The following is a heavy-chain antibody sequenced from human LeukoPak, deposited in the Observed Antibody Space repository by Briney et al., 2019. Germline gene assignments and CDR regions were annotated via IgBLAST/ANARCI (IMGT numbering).Heavy chain of an antibody. CDR1: GYTFTGYY. J-gene: IGHJ4*02. CDR2: INPSGGST. Sequence: GASVKVSCKASGYTFTGYYIHWVRQAPGQGLEWMGIINPSGGSTSYAQKFQGRVTMTRDTSTSTVYMELSSLRSEDTAVYYCARDSSNYGVVYYFDYWGRGTLVTVSS. D-gene: IGHD4-11*01. V-gene: IGHV1-46*01. CDR3: ARDSSNYGVVYYFDY.